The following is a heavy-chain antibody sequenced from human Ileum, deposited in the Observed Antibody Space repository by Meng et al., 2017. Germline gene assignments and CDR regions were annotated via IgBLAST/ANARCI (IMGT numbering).Heavy chain of an antibody. J-gene: IGHJ4*02. V-gene: IGHV3-7*01. D-gene: IGHD3-10*01. CDR3: AKRNDVRGVTPGY. CDR1: GFTFSSYW. CDR2: IKEDGNEK. Sequence: GGSLRLSCAASGFTFSSYWMTWVRQAPGKGLEWVASIKEDGNEKNYLDSVKGRFTISRDNAKNSLYLQMNSLRAEDTAVYYCAKRNDVRGVTPGYWGQGTLVTVSS.